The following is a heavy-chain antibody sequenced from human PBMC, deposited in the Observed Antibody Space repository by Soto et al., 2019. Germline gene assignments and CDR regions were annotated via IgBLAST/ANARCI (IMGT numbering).Heavy chain of an antibody. J-gene: IGHJ4*02. Sequence: QVQLVESGGGVVQPGRSLRLSCAASGFTFSSYGMHWVRQAPGKGREWVAVISYDGSNKYYADSVKGRFTISRDNSKNSLYLQMPGLIGEDTAVYYCGKYGIARVVVAPYDYWGQGNLVTVSS. CDR2: ISYDGSNK. CDR3: GKYGIARVVVAPYDY. V-gene: IGHV3-30*18. CDR1: GFTFSSYG. D-gene: IGHD2-15*01.